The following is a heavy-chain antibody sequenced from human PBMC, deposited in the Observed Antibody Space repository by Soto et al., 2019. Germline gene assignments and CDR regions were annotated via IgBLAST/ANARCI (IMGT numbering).Heavy chain of an antibody. D-gene: IGHD1-26*01. CDR3: ARDLFMGALPSGPFDP. V-gene: IGHV3-21*01. CDR1: GFTFDNYV. Sequence: GGSLRLSCAASGFTFDNYVMTWVRQAPGKGLEWVSAISSSSSYIYYADSVKGRFTISRDNAKNSLYLQMNSLRAEDTAVYYCARDLFMGALPSGPFDPWGQGTLVTVSS. CDR2: ISSSSSYI. J-gene: IGHJ5*02.